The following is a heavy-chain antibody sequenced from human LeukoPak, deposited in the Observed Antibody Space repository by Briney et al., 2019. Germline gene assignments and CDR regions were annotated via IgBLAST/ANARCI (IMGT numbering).Heavy chain of an antibody. CDR2: INSDGSST. Sequence: PGGSLRLSCAASGFTFSSYWMHWVRQAPGKGLVWVSRINSDGSSTSYADSVKGRFTISRDNARNTLYLKVNSLRAEDTAVYYCARRAFSGSYSGYFDYWGQGTLVTVSS. CDR3: ARRAFSGSYSGYFDY. V-gene: IGHV3-74*01. J-gene: IGHJ4*02. D-gene: IGHD1-26*01. CDR1: GFTFSSYW.